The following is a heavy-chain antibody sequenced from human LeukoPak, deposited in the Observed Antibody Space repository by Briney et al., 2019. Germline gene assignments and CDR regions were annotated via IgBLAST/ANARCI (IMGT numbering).Heavy chain of an antibody. Sequence: SETLSLTCTVSGGSINTPNYYWAWIRQTPGKGLEWFGLIYTSETTHYNPSPNRRVTKSVATSKNQFSLKLSSVTAADTAVYYCAGYEWELRDWFDPWGQGTLVTVSS. CDR2: IYTSETT. J-gene: IGHJ5*02. CDR1: GGSINTPNYY. CDR3: AGYEWELRDWFDP. V-gene: IGHV4-61*02. D-gene: IGHD1-26*01.